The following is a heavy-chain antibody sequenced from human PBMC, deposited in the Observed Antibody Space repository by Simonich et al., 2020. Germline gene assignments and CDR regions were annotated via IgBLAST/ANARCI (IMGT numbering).Heavy chain of an antibody. Sequence: QVQLQQWGAGLLKPSETLSITCAVYGGSFSGYYLCWSRQPPGQGLAGCGEINHMGSPNENPSLKSAVTISVDTSMNQFSLNLSSVTAADTAVYYCARCGLVNYDILTGYHNWFDPWGQGTLVTVSS. D-gene: IGHD3-9*01. V-gene: IGHV4-34*01. CDR3: ARCGLVNYDILTGYHNWFDP. CDR1: GGSFSGYY. CDR2: INHMGSP. J-gene: IGHJ5*02.